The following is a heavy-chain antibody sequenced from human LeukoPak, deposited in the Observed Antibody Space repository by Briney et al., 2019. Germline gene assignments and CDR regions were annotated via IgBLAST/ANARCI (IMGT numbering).Heavy chain of an antibody. V-gene: IGHV3-30*01. CDR2: ISYDGSNK. J-gene: IGHJ4*02. D-gene: IGHD6-13*01. Sequence: GGSLRLSCAASGFTFSSYAMHWVRQAPGKGLEWVAVISYDGSNKYYADSVKGRFTISRDNSKNTLYLQMDSLRAEDTAVYYCARDPYSSSLSSYFDYWGQGTLVTVSS. CDR1: GFTFSSYA. CDR3: ARDPYSSSLSSYFDY.